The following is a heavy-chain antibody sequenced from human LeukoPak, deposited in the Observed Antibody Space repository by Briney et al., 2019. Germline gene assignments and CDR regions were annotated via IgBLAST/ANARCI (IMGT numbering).Heavy chain of an antibody. Sequence: GGSLRLSCAASGLTFSEYWKAWVRQAPGKGLEWVANIDQHGSEKNYADSVKGRFTISRDNAKNSLYLQMNSLRAEDTAVYYCAREPAGATVDYWGQGTLVTVSS. CDR3: AREPAGATVDY. V-gene: IGHV3-7*01. J-gene: IGHJ4*02. CDR2: IDQHGSEK. D-gene: IGHD1-26*01. CDR1: GLTFSEYW.